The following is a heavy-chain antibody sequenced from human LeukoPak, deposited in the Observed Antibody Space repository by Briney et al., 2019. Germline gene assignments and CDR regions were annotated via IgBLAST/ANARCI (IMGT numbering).Heavy chain of an antibody. J-gene: IGHJ4*02. V-gene: IGHV4-59*08. CDR1: GGSISCYY. Sequence: SETLSLTCTVSGGSISCYYWSWIRQPPGKGLEWIGYIYYSGSTNYNPSLKSRVTISVDTSKNQFSLKLSSVTAADTAVYYCARWGSSSPGLLDYWGQGTLVTVSS. CDR2: IYYSGST. D-gene: IGHD6-6*01. CDR3: ARWGSSSPGLLDY.